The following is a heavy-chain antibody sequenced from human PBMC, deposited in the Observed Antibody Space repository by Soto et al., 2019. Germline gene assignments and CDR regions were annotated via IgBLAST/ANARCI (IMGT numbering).Heavy chain of an antibody. V-gene: IGHV4-59*01. CDR1: GGSISSNY. CDR2: VYNSGST. D-gene: IGHD6-13*01. CDR3: ARYRREAVAGYTLDN. Sequence: SETLSLTCTVSGGSISSNYWTWIRQPPGKGLEWIGYVYNSGSTSYNPSLKSRVTISEDTSKSQFSLKVNSMTAADTAVYYCARYRREAVAGYTLDNWGQGILVTVPS. J-gene: IGHJ4*02.